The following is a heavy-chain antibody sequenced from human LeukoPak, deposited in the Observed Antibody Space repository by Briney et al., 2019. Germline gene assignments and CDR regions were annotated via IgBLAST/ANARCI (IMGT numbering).Heavy chain of an antibody. Sequence: PGGSLRLSCAVSGFXFSSAWISWVRQAPGKGLEWLGRIKSKTDGGTTDYAALVKGRFTISRDDSKNTLYLQMNSLKTEDTAVYYCSTACRTWGQGTLVTVSS. CDR3: STACRT. CDR1: GFXFSSAW. J-gene: IGHJ4*02. D-gene: IGHD3/OR15-3a*01. V-gene: IGHV3-15*01. CDR2: IKSKTDGGTT.